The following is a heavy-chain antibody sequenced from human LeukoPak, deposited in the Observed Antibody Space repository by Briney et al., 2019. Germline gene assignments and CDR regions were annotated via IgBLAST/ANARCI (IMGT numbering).Heavy chain of an antibody. D-gene: IGHD3-22*01. CDR2: IFTSRST. V-gene: IGHV4-61*02. CDR1: GGSLSSGSDY. Sequence: SQTLSLTCTVSGGSLSSGSDYWSWIRQPAGKGLEWIGLIFTSRSTHYSPSVKSRFTISVDTSQTQCSQKLSSVNDADTAVYYCAREKYYYDSSGYYPPLYYFDYWGQGTLVTVSS. CDR3: AREKYYYDSSGYYPPLYYFDY. J-gene: IGHJ4*02.